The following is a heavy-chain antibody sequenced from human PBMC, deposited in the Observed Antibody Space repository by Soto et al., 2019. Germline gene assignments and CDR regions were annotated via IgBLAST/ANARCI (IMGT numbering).Heavy chain of an antibody. D-gene: IGHD2-15*01. CDR1: GGSISSYY. CDR2: IYYSGST. V-gene: IGHV4-59*01. Sequence: ETLSLTCTVSGGSISSYYWSWIRQPPGKGLEWIGYIYYSGSTNYNPSLKSRVTISVDTSKNQFSLKLSSVTAADTAVYYCAREGYCSGGSCYSGTDYWGQGTLVTVSS. CDR3: AREGYCSGGSCYSGTDY. J-gene: IGHJ4*02.